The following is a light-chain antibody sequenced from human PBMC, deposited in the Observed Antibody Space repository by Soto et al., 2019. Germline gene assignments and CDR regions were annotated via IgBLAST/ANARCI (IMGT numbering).Light chain of an antibody. CDR2: GAS. J-gene: IGKJ2*01. V-gene: IGKV3-15*01. CDR1: QSIGTN. Sequence: EILMTQSPATLSVSPGERVTLSCRAGQSIGTNLAWYQQKKPGQAPRLLIYGASIRATGVPARFSGSGSGTEFTLTINNLQSEDRAIYYCQQCDYWPPEKPFGQGTKLQIK. CDR3: QQCDYWPPEKP.